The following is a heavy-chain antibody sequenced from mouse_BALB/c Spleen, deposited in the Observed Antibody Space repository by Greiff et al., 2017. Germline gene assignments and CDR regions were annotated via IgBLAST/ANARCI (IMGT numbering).Heavy chain of an antibody. CDR3: TRTYYRYDWYFDV. D-gene: IGHD2-14*01. V-gene: IGHV1S81*02. Sequence: VQLQQSGAELVKPGASVKLSCKASGYTFTSYYMYWVKQRPGQGLEWIGGINPSNGGTNFNEKFKSKATLTVDKSSSTAYMQLSSLTSEDSAVYYCTRTYYRYDWYFDVWGAGTTVTVSS. CDR2: INPSNGGT. J-gene: IGHJ1*01. CDR1: GYTFTSYY.